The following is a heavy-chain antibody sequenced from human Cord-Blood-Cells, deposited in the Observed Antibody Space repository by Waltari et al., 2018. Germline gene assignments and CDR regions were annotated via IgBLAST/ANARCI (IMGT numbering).Heavy chain of an antibody. V-gene: IGHV4-39*01. CDR3: VGNSSSLYYFDY. D-gene: IGHD6-13*01. Sequence: QLQLQESGPGLVKPSETLSLTCTVSGGSISSSSYYWGWIRQPPGKGLEWIGSIYYSGSTYYNPSLKSRVTISVDTSKNQFSLKLSSVTAADTAVYYCVGNSSSLYYFDYWGQGTLVTVSP. CDR1: GGSISSSSYY. CDR2: IYYSGST. J-gene: IGHJ4*02.